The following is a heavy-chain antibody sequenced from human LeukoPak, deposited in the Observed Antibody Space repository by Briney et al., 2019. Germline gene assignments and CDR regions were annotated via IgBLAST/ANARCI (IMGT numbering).Heavy chain of an antibody. CDR2: IYHSGST. D-gene: IGHD3-10*01. CDR1: GYSISSGYY. CDR3: ARGYYGSGTLAGAFDI. Sequence: PSETLSLTCTVPGYSISSGYYWGWIRQPPGKGLEWIGSIYHSGSTYYNPSLKSRVTISVDTSKNQFSLKLSSVTAADTAVYYCARGYYGSGTLAGAFDIWGQGTMVTVSS. V-gene: IGHV4-38-2*02. J-gene: IGHJ3*02.